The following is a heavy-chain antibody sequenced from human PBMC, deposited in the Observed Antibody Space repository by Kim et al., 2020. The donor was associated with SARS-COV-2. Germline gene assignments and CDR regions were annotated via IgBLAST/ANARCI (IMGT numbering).Heavy chain of an antibody. CDR1: GFTFSDYY. J-gene: IGHJ4*02. Sequence: GGSLRLSCAASGFTFSDYYMSWIRQAPGKGLEWVSYISINSVYTNYADSVKGRFTISRDNAKNSLYLQMDSLRAEDTAVYYCVISGYSSGWCDYWGQGTLVTVSS. V-gene: IGHV3-11*03. CDR2: ISINSVYT. CDR3: VISGYSSGWCDY. D-gene: IGHD6-19*01.